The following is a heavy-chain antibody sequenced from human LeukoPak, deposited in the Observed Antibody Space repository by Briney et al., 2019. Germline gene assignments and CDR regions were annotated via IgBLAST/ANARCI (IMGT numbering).Heavy chain of an antibody. V-gene: IGHV4-34*01. CDR2: INHSGST. CDR3: ARGIDIVVVPAATNWFDP. CDR1: GGSFSGYY. Sequence: SETLSLTCAVYGGSFSGYYWSWIRQPPGKGPEWIGEINHSGSTNYNPSLKSRVTISVDTSKNQFSLKLSSVTAADTAVYYCARGIDIVVVPAATNWFDPWGQGTLVTVSS. D-gene: IGHD2-2*01. J-gene: IGHJ5*02.